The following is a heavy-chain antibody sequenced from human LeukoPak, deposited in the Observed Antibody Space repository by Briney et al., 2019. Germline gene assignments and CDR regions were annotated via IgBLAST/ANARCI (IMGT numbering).Heavy chain of an antibody. V-gene: IGHV4-34*01. CDR1: GGSLSVYY. D-gene: IGHD3-22*01. CDR3: ERRSHYYDSSGYYSVLYWFDP. CDR2: INHSGSN. Sequence: SETLSLTCALYGGSLSVYYWRWIRHPPGKGLEWIGEINHSGSNNHNPSLKTRVPITVDTPKNQLSLTLSSVTAADTAVCYCERRSHYYDSSGYYSVLYWFDPWGQGTLVTVSS. J-gene: IGHJ5*02.